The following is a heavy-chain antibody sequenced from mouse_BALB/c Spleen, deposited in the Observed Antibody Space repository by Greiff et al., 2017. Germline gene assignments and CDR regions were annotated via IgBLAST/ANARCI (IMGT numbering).Heavy chain of an antibody. Sequence: QVQLKESGPSLVQPSQSLSITCTVSGFSLTSYGVHWVRQSPGKGLEWLGVIWRGGSTDYNAAFMSRLSITKDNSKSQVFFKMNSLQADDTAIYYCAKNAYRYDNAMDYWGQGTSVTVSS. CDR2: IWRGGST. J-gene: IGHJ4*01. CDR1: GFSLTSYG. V-gene: IGHV2-5-1*01. CDR3: AKNAYRYDNAMDY. D-gene: IGHD2-14*01.